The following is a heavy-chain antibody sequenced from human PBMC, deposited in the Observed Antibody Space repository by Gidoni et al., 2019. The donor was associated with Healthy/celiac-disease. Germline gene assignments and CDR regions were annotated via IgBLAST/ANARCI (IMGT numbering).Heavy chain of an antibody. V-gene: IGHV3-7*01. D-gene: IGHD3-22*01. Sequence: EVQLVESGGGLVQPGGSLRLSCAASGFTFSSYWMSWVRQAPGKGLEWVANIKQDGSEKYYVDSVKGRFTSSRDNAKNSLYLQMNSLRAEDTAVYYCARDASQVYYDSSGYYRVDAFDIWGQGTMVTVSS. CDR1: GFTFSSYW. CDR3: ARDASQVYYDSSGYYRVDAFDI. J-gene: IGHJ3*02. CDR2: IKQDGSEK.